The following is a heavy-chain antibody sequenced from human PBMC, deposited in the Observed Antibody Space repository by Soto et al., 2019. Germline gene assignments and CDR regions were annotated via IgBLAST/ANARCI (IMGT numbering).Heavy chain of an antibody. Sequence: QVQLVQSGAEVKKPGASVKVSCKASGYTFTSYGISWVRQAPGQGLEWMGWISAYNGNTNYAQKLQGRVNKTADTSSSIAYIELRRLRSDETAVYDCARDAPTEEYLRKGTLVTVSS. CDR1: GYTFTSYG. V-gene: IGHV1-18*01. CDR2: ISAYNGNT. J-gene: IGHJ4*02. CDR3: ARDAPTEEY.